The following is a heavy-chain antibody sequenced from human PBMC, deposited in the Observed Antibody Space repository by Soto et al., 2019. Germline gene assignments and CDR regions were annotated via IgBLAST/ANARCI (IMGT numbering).Heavy chain of an antibody. V-gene: IGHV4-31*03. CDR3: ARVGVQYYDILTGYYSDY. Sequence: QVQLQESGPGLVKPSQTLSLTCTVSGGSISSGGYYWSWIRQHPGKGLEWIGYIYYSGSTYYNPSLKSRVTITVDTSKNQFSLKLSSVTAADTAVYYCARVGVQYYDILTGYYSDYWGQGTLVTVSS. CDR1: GGSISSGGYY. J-gene: IGHJ4*02. D-gene: IGHD3-9*01. CDR2: IYYSGST.